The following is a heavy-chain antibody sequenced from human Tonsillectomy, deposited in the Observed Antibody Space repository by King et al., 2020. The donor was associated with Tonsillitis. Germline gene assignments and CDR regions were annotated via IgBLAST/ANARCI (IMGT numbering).Heavy chain of an antibody. CDR2: ISYDGSNK. V-gene: IGHV3-30*04. D-gene: IGHD6-13*01. CDR3: ARDHSNPEYSSHQPDY. CDR1: GFTFSSYA. J-gene: IGHJ4*02. Sequence: VQLVESGGGVVQPGRSLRLSCAASGFTFSSYAMHWVRQAPGKGLEWVAVISYDGSNKFYADSVKGRFTISRDNSKNTLYLQMNSLRAEDTAVYYCARDHSNPEYSSHQPDYWGQGTLVTVSS.